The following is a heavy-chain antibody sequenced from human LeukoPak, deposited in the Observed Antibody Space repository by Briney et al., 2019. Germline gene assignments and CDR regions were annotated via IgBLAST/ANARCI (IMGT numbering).Heavy chain of an antibody. J-gene: IGHJ4*02. Sequence: SETLSLTCTVSGGSISGFYWSWIRQPPGKGLEWIGYIYYTGSTNYNPSLKSRVTISVDTSKNQFSLKLSSVTAADTAVYYCARAYLEFNTKGDYYDSSGYYAGEFDYWGQGTLVTVSS. CDR2: IYYTGST. CDR1: GGSISGFY. CDR3: ARAYLEFNTKGDYYDSSGYYAGEFDY. D-gene: IGHD3-22*01. V-gene: IGHV4-59*01.